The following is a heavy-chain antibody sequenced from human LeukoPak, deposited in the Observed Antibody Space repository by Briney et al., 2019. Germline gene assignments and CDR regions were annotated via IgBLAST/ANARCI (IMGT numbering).Heavy chain of an antibody. Sequence: PSETLSLTCAVYGGSFSGYYWSWIRQPPGKGLEWIGEINHSGSTNYNPSLKSRVTISVDTSKNQFSLKLSSVTAAGTAVYYCAREGAAAGIDYWGQGTLVTVSS. D-gene: IGHD6-13*01. J-gene: IGHJ4*02. CDR3: AREGAAAGIDY. V-gene: IGHV4-34*01. CDR2: INHSGST. CDR1: GGSFSGYY.